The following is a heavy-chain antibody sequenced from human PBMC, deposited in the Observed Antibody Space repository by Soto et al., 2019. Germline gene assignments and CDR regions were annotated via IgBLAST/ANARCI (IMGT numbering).Heavy chain of an antibody. CDR1: GGSIRSSSYY. V-gene: IGHV4-39*01. CDR2: IYYSGST. D-gene: IGHD1-26*01. Sequence: SETLCLTSTVSGGSIRSSSYYWGWIRQPPGKGLEWIGSIYYSGSTYYNPSLKSRVTISVDTSKNQFSLKLSSVTAADTAVYYCARHYQRGSYFYYYYGMDVWGQGTTVTVSS. CDR3: ARHYQRGSYFYYYYGMDV. J-gene: IGHJ6*02.